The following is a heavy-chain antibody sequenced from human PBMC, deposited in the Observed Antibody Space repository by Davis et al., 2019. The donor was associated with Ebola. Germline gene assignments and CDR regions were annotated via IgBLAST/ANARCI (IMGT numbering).Heavy chain of an antibody. J-gene: IGHJ6*02. V-gene: IGHV5-51*01. Sequence: SCLGCRYSHNSYWSVRLRHMPGKRLEGMGIIYPGDSDTSYSPSFQGQVTTSADKSISTAYLQWSSLKASDTAMYYCARGVVPAAHSLEAYYFSDDLDDWGQGTTVTVSS. CDR2: IYPGDSDT. D-gene: IGHD2-2*01. CDR3: ARGVVPAAHSLEAYYFSDDLDD. CDR1: RYSHNSYW.